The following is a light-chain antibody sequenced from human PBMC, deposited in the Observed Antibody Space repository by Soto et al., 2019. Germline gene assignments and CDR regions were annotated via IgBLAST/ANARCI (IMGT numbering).Light chain of an antibody. Sequence: QSVLTQPPSASATPGQRVTISCSGSDSNVGINFVYWYQQLPGTAPKLLIYTNDQRPSGVPDRFSGSKSGTSASLAISGLRSEDEADYYCCSYAGSYTWVFGGGTKLTVL. V-gene: IGLV1-47*02. CDR2: TND. CDR3: CSYAGSYTWV. CDR1: DSNVGINF. J-gene: IGLJ3*02.